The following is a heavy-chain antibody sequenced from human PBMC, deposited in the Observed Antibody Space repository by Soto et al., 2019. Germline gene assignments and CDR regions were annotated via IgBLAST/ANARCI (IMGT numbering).Heavy chain of an antibody. CDR2: IKEDGSEK. J-gene: IGHJ4*02. CDR3: VRGRGYNAFDY. CDR1: GFTFSTSW. V-gene: IGHV3-7*01. D-gene: IGHD5-18*01. Sequence: GGSLRLSCAASGFTFSTSWMNWVRQAPGKGLEWVAGIKEDGSEKYYVDSVKGRFTISKDNAENSLELHMNRLRVEDTAVYYCVRGRGYNAFDYWGLGTLVTVSS.